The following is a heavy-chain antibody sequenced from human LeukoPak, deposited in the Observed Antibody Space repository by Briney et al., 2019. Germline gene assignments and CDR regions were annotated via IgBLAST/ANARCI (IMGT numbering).Heavy chain of an antibody. D-gene: IGHD4-17*01. Sequence: GGSLRLSCAASGFTFSSYGMHWDRQAPGKGLEWVAFIRYDGNNKYYADSVKGRFTISRDNSKNTLYLQMNSLRAEDTAVYYCARAPDYGGGFDYWGQGTLVTVSS. J-gene: IGHJ4*02. CDR1: GFTFSSYG. CDR2: IRYDGNNK. CDR3: ARAPDYGGGFDY. V-gene: IGHV3-30*02.